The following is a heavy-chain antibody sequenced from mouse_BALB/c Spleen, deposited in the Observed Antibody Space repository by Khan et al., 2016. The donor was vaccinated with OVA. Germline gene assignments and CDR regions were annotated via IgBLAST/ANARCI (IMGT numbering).Heavy chain of an antibody. Sequence: QIQLVQSGAELARPGASVKMSCKASGYTFTTYTIHWVKQRPGQGLEWIGYIIPSTDYTTYNQKFKDKATLTADKSSSPAYMQLSSLTSDDSAVYYCAKVGAYYRSDGWFAYWGQGTLVTVSA. CDR1: GYTFTTYT. CDR2: IIPSTDYT. V-gene: IGHV1-4*01. CDR3: AKVGAYYRSDGWFAY. J-gene: IGHJ3*01. D-gene: IGHD2-14*01.